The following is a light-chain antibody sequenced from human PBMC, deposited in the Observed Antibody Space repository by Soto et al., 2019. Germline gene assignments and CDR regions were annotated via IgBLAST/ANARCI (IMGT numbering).Light chain of an antibody. J-gene: IGKJ1*01. V-gene: IGKV3-11*01. CDR2: DAS. CDR3: QQRTDRPPWT. CDR1: QSIGLA. Sequence: EIVLTQSPATLSLSPGERATLSCRASQSIGLAIAWYQHKPGQAPRLLIFDASNRATGIPARFRGSGSGTDFTLSISSLEPEDFAVYYCQQRTDRPPWTFGQGTKVEIK.